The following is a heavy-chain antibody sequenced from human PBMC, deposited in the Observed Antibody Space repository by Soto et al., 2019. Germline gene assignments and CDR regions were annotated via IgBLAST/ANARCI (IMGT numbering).Heavy chain of an antibody. CDR3: AAFDPGPMGFDP. Sequence: ASVKVSCKASGFTFSSSAVQWVRQARGQRLEWIGKIVVGSGNTNYAQKFQERVTITRDMSTSTAYMELSSLRSEDTAFYYCAAFDPGPMGFDPWGQGTLVTVS. D-gene: IGHD3-9*01. CDR2: IVVGSGNT. J-gene: IGHJ5*02. V-gene: IGHV1-58*01. CDR1: GFTFSSSA.